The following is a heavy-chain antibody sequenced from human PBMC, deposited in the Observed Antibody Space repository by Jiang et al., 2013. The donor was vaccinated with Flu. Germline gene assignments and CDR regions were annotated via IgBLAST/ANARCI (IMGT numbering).Heavy chain of an antibody. CDR1: GGSISSGGYY. CDR3: ARFSGNYYWFDP. Sequence: GPGLVKASETLSLTCTVSGGSISSGGYYCSWLRQSAGKGLEWIGRIYTTGSTNYNPSLKSRVSMSVDASKTQFSLKLNSVTAADSAVYYCARFSGNYYWFDPWGQGTLVTVSS. D-gene: IGHD1-26*01. V-gene: IGHV4-61*02. J-gene: IGHJ5*02. CDR2: IYTTGST.